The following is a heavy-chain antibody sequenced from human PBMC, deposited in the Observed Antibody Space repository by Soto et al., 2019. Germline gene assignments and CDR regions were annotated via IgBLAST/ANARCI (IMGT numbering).Heavy chain of an antibody. CDR1: GGSISSGDYY. V-gene: IGHV4-30-4*01. CDR2: IYYSGST. J-gene: IGHJ4*02. CDR3: ARWVDYGDYGFDY. Sequence: SETLSLTCTVSGGSISSGDYYWSWIRQPPGKGLEWIGYIYYSGSTYYNPSLKSRVTISVDTSKNQFSLKLSSVTAADTAVYYCARWVDYGDYGFDYWGQGTLVTVS. D-gene: IGHD4-17*01.